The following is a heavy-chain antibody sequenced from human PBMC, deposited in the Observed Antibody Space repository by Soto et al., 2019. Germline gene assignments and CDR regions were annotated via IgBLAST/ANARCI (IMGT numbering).Heavy chain of an antibody. CDR2: IYHSGST. CDR3: ARHSRGRLLNWFDP. D-gene: IGHD2-21*02. J-gene: IGHJ5*02. CDR1: GGSISSGGYS. Sequence: QLQLQESGSGLVKPSQTLSLTCAVSGGSISSGGYSWSWIRQPPGKGLEWIGYIYHSGSTYYNPSLQSRVTISVDRSKNQFSLKLSSVTAADTAVYDCARHSRGRLLNWFDPWGQGTLVTVSS. V-gene: IGHV4-30-2*01.